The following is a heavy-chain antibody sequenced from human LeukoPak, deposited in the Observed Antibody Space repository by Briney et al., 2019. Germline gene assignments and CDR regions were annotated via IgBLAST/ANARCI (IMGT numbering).Heavy chain of an antibody. V-gene: IGHV3-30*18. J-gene: IGHJ1*01. CDR3: AKDSSTGWTEYFQH. D-gene: IGHD2-2*01. CDR2: ISYDGSNK. CDR1: GFTFSSYG. Sequence: GGSLRLSCAASGFTFSSYGMHWVRQAPGKGLEWVAVISYDGSNKYYADSVKGRFTISRDNSKNTLYLQMNSLRAEDTAVYYCAKDSSTGWTEYFQHWGQGTLVTVSS.